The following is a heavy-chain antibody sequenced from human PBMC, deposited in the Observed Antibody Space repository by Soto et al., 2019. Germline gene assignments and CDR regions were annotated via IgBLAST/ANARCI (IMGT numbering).Heavy chain of an antibody. CDR2: IHDSGST. V-gene: IGHV4-59*01. J-gene: IGHJ6*02. Sequence: SETLSLTCTVSGGSISSYYWTWIRQPPGKGLEWIGYIHDSGSTSYNPSLKSRVTLSLDTSRNQFSLKVSSVTTADTAVYYCAKEGRSSFRFSEYYYGMDVWGQGTTVTVS. D-gene: IGHD3-10*01. CDR1: GGSISSYY. CDR3: AKEGRSSFRFSEYYYGMDV.